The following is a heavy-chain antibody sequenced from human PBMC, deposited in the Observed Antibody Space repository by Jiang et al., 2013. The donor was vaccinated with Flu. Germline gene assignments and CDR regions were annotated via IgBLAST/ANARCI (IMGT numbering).Heavy chain of an antibody. Sequence: VQLLESGGGLVQPGGSLRLSCAASGFTFSSYAMSWVRQAPGKGLEWVSAISGSGGNTYYTDSVKGRFTISRDNSKNTVYLQMNSLVAEDTAVYYCAKDRSARIAARVNDYWGQGTLVTVVL. CDR2: ISGSGGNT. V-gene: IGHV3-23*01. D-gene: IGHD6-6*01. CDR3: AKDRSARIAARVNDY. J-gene: IGHJ4*02. CDR1: GFTFSSYA.